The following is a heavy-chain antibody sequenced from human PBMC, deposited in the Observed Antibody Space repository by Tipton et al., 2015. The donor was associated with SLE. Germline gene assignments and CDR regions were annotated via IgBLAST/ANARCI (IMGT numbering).Heavy chain of an antibody. V-gene: IGHV4-34*01. CDR1: GGYFSGSY. D-gene: IGHD1-1*01. Sequence: TLSLTCGVYGGYFSGSYWSWIRQPPGRGLEWIGEINHSGSTNYNPSLKSRVTISADTSKDQFSLKLTSVTAADTAVYYCARGPRYNWNKTGQSFDYWGQGTLVTVSS. J-gene: IGHJ4*02. CDR2: INHSGST. CDR3: ARGPRYNWNKTGQSFDY.